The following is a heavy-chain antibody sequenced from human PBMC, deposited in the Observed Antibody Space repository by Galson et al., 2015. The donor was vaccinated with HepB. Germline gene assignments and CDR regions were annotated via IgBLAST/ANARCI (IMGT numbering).Heavy chain of an antibody. V-gene: IGHV1-69*13. CDR1: GYTFTNYY. J-gene: IGHJ4*02. CDR3: ARAHSSGYLGDPRTDY. Sequence: SVKVSCKASGYTFTNYYMHWVRQAPGQGLEWMGGIIPIFGTANYAQKFQGRVTITADESTSTAYMELSSLRSEDTAVYYCARAHSSGYLGDPRTDYWGQGTLVTVSS. D-gene: IGHD3-22*01. CDR2: IIPIFGTA.